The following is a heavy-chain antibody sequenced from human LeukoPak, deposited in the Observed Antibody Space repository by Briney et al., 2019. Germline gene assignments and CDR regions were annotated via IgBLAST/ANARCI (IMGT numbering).Heavy chain of an antibody. D-gene: IGHD2-2*01. Sequence: GESLKISCKASGYSFTTYWIGWVRQMPGKGLEWMGIIYPADSTAHYSPSFQGQVTISVDKSINTAYLQWSRLKASDTAMYYCARQVWSTSCQFDPWGQGTLVTVSS. CDR2: IYPADSTA. J-gene: IGHJ5*02. CDR1: GYSFTTYW. V-gene: IGHV5-51*01. CDR3: ARQVWSTSCQFDP.